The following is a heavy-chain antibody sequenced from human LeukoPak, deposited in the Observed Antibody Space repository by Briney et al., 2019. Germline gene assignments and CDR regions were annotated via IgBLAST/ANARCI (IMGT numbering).Heavy chain of an antibody. D-gene: IGHD3-22*01. CDR1: GGSISSSSYY. CDR2: IYYSGST. CDR3: ASGVHNYYDSSGSQMDY. V-gene: IGHV4-39*01. J-gene: IGHJ4*02. Sequence: SETLSLTCTVSGGSISSSSYYWGWIRQPPGKGLEWIGSIYYSGSTYYNPSLKSRVTISVDTSKNQFSLKLSSVTAADTAVYYCASGVHNYYDSSGSQMDYWGQGTLVIVSS.